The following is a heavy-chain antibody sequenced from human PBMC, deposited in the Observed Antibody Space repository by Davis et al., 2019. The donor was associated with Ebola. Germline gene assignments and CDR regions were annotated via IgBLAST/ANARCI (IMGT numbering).Heavy chain of an antibody. Sequence: GESLKISCAASGFTFDDYGMSWVRQAPGKGLEWVSGINWNGGSTGYADSVKGRFTISRDNAKNSLYLQMNSLRAKDTALYYCARDLIVGATHDAFDIWGQGTMVTVSS. CDR3: ARDLIVGATHDAFDI. D-gene: IGHD1-26*01. V-gene: IGHV3-20*04. J-gene: IGHJ3*02. CDR1: GFTFDDYG. CDR2: INWNGGST.